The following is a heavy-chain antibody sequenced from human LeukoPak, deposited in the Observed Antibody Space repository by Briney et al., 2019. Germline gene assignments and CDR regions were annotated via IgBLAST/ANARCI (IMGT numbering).Heavy chain of an antibody. Sequence: DPSETLSLACTVSGASVSSYSWSWIRQPPGKGLEWIGYIYYSGSTNYNPSLKSRVTISVDTSKNQFSLKLSSVTAADTAVYYCARQGGVLLFGRPLWARETTVTVSS. CDR3: ARQGGVLLFGRPL. J-gene: IGHJ6*02. D-gene: IGHD2-21*01. CDR2: IYYSGST. V-gene: IGHV4-59*08. CDR1: GASVSSYS.